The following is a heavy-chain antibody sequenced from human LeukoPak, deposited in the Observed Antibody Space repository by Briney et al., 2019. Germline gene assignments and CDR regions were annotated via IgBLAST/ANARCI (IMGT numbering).Heavy chain of an antibody. CDR1: GFAFGVHA. Sequence: GRSLRLSCAASGFAFGVHAMTWVRQAPGKGPEWVATIGGPAETFYADSVKGRFTISRDNSRNTLYLQMNSLRAEDSALYYCAKDWTSHNGVYDCLDFWGRGTRVTVSS. CDR3: AKDWTSHNGVYDCLDF. D-gene: IGHD3-16*01. V-gene: IGHV3-23*01. CDR2: IGGPAET. J-gene: IGHJ4*02.